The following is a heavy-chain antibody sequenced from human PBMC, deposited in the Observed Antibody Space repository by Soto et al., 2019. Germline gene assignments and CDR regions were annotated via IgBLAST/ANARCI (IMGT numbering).Heavy chain of an antibody. D-gene: IGHD3-3*01. CDR1: GGTFSSYT. CDR3: ARLRPYYDFWSGYHRPRANMDYYGMAV. CDR2: IIPILGIA. J-gene: IGHJ6*02. V-gene: IGHV1-69*02. Sequence: GASVKVSCKASGGTFSSYTISWVRQAPGQGLEWMGRIIPILGIANYAQKFQGRVTITADKSTSTAYMELSSLRSEDTAVYYCARLRPYYDFWSGYHRPRANMDYYGMAVWGQGTTVTVSS.